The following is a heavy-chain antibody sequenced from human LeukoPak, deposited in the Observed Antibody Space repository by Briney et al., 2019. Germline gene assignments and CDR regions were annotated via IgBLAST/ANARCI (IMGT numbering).Heavy chain of an antibody. V-gene: IGHV3-21*01. CDR2: ISSSSSYI. J-gene: IGHJ5*02. Sequence: GGSLRLSCAASGFTFSSYSMNWVRQAPGKGLEWVSSISSSSSYIYYADSVKGRFTISRDNAKNSLYLQMNSLRAEDTAVYYCARDAIAENWFGPWGQGTLVTVSS. CDR1: GFTFSSYS. CDR3: ARDAIAENWFGP.